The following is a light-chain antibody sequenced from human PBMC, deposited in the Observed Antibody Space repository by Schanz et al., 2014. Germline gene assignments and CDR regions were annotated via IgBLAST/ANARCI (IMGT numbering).Light chain of an antibody. CDR1: QSINSW. Sequence: DIRVTQSPSSLSASVGDRVTITCRASQSINSWLAWYQQKPGKAPKLLIYKASSLDSGVPSRFSGSGSGTEFTLTISSLQPDDFATYYCHQYNSYSWTFGQGTKVEIK. CDR3: HQYNSYSWT. J-gene: IGKJ1*01. V-gene: IGKV1-5*03. CDR2: KAS.